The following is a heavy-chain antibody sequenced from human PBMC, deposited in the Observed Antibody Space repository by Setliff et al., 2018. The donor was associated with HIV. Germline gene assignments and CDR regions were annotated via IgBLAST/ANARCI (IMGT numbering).Heavy chain of an antibody. CDR3: AREKFHYYDTNGPGDY. CDR1: GFTFSSYS. V-gene: IGHV3-48*01. Sequence: GGSLRLSCAASGFTFSSYSMNWVRQAPGKGLEWVSYICSSSSTIYYADSVKGRFTISRDNAKNSLYLQMNSLRAEDTAVYYCAREKFHYYDTNGPGDYWGQGTLVTVSS. J-gene: IGHJ4*02. CDR2: ICSSSSTI. D-gene: IGHD3-22*01.